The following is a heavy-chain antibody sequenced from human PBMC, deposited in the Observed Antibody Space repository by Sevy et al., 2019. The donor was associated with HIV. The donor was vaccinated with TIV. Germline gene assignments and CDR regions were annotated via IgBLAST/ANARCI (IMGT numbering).Heavy chain of an antibody. D-gene: IGHD2-21*02. CDR3: ARRTAVYYFDY. CDR2: IYYSGST. Sequence: SETLSLTCTVSGGSISSGDYYWSWIRQPPGKGLEWIGYIYYSGSTYYNPSLKSRVTISVVTSKNQFSLKLSSVTAADTAVYYCARRTAVYYFDYWGQGTLVTVSS. V-gene: IGHV4-30-4*01. CDR1: GGSISSGDYY. J-gene: IGHJ4*02.